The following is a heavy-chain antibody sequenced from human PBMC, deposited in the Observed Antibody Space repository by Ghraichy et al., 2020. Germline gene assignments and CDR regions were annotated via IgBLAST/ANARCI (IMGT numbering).Heavy chain of an antibody. Sequence: GGSLRLSCAASGFTFSSYSMNWVRQAPGKGLEWVSSISSSSGYIYYADSVKGRFTISRDNAKNSLYLQMNSLRAEDTAVYYCAREWTGGEGRADDAFDIWGQGTMVTVSS. CDR1: GFTFSSYS. J-gene: IGHJ3*02. CDR3: AREWTGGEGRADDAFDI. D-gene: IGHD1-26*01. V-gene: IGHV3-21*01. CDR2: ISSSSGYI.